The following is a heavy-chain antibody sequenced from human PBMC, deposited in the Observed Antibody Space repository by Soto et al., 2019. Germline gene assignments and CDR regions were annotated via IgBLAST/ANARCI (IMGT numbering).Heavy chain of an antibody. Sequence: SETLSLTCTVYGNSMRSFYWSWIRQAPGKGLEWIGNIYYSGSTNYNPSRKSRVTMSVDMSKNQVSLKLSSVTAADTAVYYCTRVGGYYGDYPNFDYWGQGALGPSPQ. CDR2: IYYSGST. V-gene: IGHV4-59*01. CDR3: TRVGGYYGDYPNFDY. J-gene: IGHJ4*02. D-gene: IGHD4-17*01. CDR1: GNSMRSFY.